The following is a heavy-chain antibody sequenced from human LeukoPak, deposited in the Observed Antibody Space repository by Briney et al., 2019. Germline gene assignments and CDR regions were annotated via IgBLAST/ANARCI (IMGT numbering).Heavy chain of an antibody. CDR3: AIYYYGSGSYLTWFDP. CDR2: IIPIFGTA. J-gene: IGHJ5*02. Sequence: ASVKVSYKASGGTFSSYAISWVRQAPGQGLEWMEGIIPIFGTANYAQKFQGRVTVTADESTSTAYMELSSLRSEDTAVYYCAIYYYGSGSYLTWFDPWGQGTLVTVSS. V-gene: IGHV1-69*13. CDR1: GGTFSSYA. D-gene: IGHD3-10*01.